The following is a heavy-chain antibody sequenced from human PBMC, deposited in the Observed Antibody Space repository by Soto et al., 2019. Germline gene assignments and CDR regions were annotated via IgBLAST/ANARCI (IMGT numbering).Heavy chain of an antibody. Sequence: PSGTLSLTCTVSGGSISSYYWSWIRQPPGRGLEWIGYIYSSGSTNYNPSLKSRVTISVDTSKNQFSLKLSSVTAADTAVYYCARHGVVSATHFDYWGLGTLVTVSS. CDR3: ARHGVVSATHFDY. D-gene: IGHD2-21*01. V-gene: IGHV4-59*08. J-gene: IGHJ4*02. CDR2: IYSSGST. CDR1: GGSISSYY.